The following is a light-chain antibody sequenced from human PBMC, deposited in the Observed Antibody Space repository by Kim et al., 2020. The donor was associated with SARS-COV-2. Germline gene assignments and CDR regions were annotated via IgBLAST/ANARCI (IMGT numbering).Light chain of an antibody. V-gene: IGKV1-5*01. Sequence: SSSVGDRVTIPCRSSQSISIWLAWYQQKPGNAPKPLLYDASSLESGVPSRFSGSVSGTVFTLTNSSLQPDYFATYYCQLYNSYSTTLGQETKL. CDR1: QSISIW. CDR3: QLYNSYSTT. J-gene: IGKJ2*01. CDR2: DAS.